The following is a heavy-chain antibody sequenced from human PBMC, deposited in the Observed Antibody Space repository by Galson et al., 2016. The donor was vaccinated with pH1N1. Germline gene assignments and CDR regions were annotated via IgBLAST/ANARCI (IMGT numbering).Heavy chain of an antibody. V-gene: IGHV3-23*01. J-gene: IGHJ6*02. D-gene: IGHD1-14*01. CDR1: GFTFSDYS. Sequence: SLRLSCAASGFTFSDYSMNWVRQAPGKGPEWVSVISGGAGSTKYADSVRGRFTISRDNANDTTFLQMTNLRVEDTAIYYCAKSGRTARQILAPRDGMDVWGQGTTV. CDR2: ISGGAGST. CDR3: AKSGRTARQILAPRDGMDV.